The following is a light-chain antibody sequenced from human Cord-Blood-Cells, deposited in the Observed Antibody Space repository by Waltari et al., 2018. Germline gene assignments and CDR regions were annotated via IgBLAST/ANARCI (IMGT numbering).Light chain of an antibody. Sequence: QSALTHPRPVSGSPGQSVTTSCTGTRSAVAGYNYVTWYQQHPRKAPKLMIYDVSKRPSGVPDRFSGSKSGNTASLTISGRQAEDEADYYCCSYAGSYTYVFGTGTKVTVL. CDR2: DVS. CDR3: CSYAGSYTYV. CDR1: RSAVAGYNY. J-gene: IGLJ1*01. V-gene: IGLV2-11*01.